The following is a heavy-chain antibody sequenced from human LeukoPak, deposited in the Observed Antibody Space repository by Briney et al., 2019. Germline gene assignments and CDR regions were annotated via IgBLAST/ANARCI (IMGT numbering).Heavy chain of an antibody. CDR3: ARDGDYYGSGSYANWFDP. CDR1: GGSISSGDYY. V-gene: IGHV4-30-4*01. D-gene: IGHD3-10*01. J-gene: IGHJ5*02. Sequence: PSETLSLTCTVSGGSISSGDYYWSWIRQPPGKGLEWIGYIYYSGSTYYNPSLKSRVTISVDTSKNQFSLKLSSVTAADTAVYYCARDGDYYGSGSYANWFDPWGQGTLVTVSS. CDR2: IYYSGST.